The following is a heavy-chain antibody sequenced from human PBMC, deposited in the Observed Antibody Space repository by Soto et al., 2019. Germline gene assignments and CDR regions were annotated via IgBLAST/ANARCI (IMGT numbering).Heavy chain of an antibody. Sequence: GASVKVSCKASGYTFTSYGISWVRQAPGQGLEWMGWISAYNGNTNYAQKLQGRVTMTTDTSTSTAYMELRSPRSDDTAVYYCAREYYYDSSGYRESDAFDIWGQGTMVTVSS. CDR1: GYTFTSYG. V-gene: IGHV1-18*01. CDR3: AREYYYDSSGYRESDAFDI. D-gene: IGHD3-22*01. J-gene: IGHJ3*02. CDR2: ISAYNGNT.